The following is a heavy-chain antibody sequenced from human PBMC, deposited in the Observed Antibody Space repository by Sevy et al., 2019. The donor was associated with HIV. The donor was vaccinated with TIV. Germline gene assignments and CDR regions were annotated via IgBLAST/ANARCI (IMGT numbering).Heavy chain of an antibody. Sequence: SETLSLTCSVSGGTISSYYWSWIRQPPGKRLEYIAYVYYRGTTNYNPSLKSRVTISVDTSKNQISLMLNSVTAADTAIYYCARLSWSCYSPSTYHYYDFFYMDVWGKGTTVTVSS. CDR2: VYYRGTT. J-gene: IGHJ6*03. D-gene: IGHD3-3*01. CDR3: ARLSWSCYSPSTYHYYDFFYMDV. V-gene: IGHV4-59*01. CDR1: GGTISSYY.